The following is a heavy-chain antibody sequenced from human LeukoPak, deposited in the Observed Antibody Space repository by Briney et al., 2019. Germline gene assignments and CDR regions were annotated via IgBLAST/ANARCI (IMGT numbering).Heavy chain of an antibody. CDR3: ARLGHYDILTGYRDY. D-gene: IGHD3-9*01. CDR2: IYYSGST. V-gene: IGHV4-39*01. CDR1: GGSISSSSYY. Sequence: SETLSLTCTVSGGSISSSSYYWGWIRQPPGKGLEWIGSIYYSGSTYYNPSLKSRVTIPVDTSKNQFSLKLSSVTAADTAVYYCARLGHYDILTGYRDYWGQGTLVTVSS. J-gene: IGHJ4*02.